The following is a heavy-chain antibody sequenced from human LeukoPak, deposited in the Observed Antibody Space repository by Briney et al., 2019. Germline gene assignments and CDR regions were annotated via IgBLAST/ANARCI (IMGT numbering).Heavy chain of an antibody. CDR3: ARSITMVRGGAPYYYYGMDV. Sequence: VKPSETLSLTCTVSGASISSYYWSWIRRPPGKGLGWMGYIYYSGGTTYNPSLKSRVTISVDTSKNQFSMKLSSVTAADTAVYYCARSITMVRGGAPYYYYGMDVWGQGTTVTVSS. J-gene: IGHJ6*02. CDR1: GASISSYY. V-gene: IGHV4-59*08. D-gene: IGHD3-10*01. CDR2: IYYSGGT.